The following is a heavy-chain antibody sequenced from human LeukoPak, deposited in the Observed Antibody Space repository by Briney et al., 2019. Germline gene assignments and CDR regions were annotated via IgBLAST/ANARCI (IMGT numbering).Heavy chain of an antibody. J-gene: IGHJ5*02. CDR2: IYHSGST. D-gene: IGHD3-9*01. CDR3: ARGDYDILTGYNWFDP. Sequence: SETLSLTCSVSGGSISSSSYYWGWIRQSPGKGLEWIGSIYHSGSTYYNPSLKSRVTISVDTSKNQFSLKLSSVTAADTAVYYCARGDYDILTGYNWFDPWGQGTLVTVSS. V-gene: IGHV4-39*07. CDR1: GGSISSSSYY.